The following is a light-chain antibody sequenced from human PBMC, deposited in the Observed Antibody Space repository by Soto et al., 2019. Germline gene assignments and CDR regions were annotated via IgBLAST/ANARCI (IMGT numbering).Light chain of an antibody. V-gene: IGLV4-69*01. Sequence: QLVLTQSPSASASLGASVTLTCTLSSAHSRYAIAWHQQQPEKGPRYLMKLSSDGSHINGDGIPDRFSGSSSGAERYLTISSLQSEDEADYYCQTWGTGIWMFGGGTKLTVL. CDR1: SAHSRYA. J-gene: IGLJ3*02. CDR3: QTWGTGIWM. CDR2: LSSDGSH.